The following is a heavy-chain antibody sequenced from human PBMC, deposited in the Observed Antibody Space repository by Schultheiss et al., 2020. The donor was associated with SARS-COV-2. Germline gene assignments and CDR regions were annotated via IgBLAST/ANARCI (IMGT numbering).Heavy chain of an antibody. D-gene: IGHD6-6*01. CDR1: GFTFSSYA. Sequence: GGSLRLSCAASGFTFSSYAMSWVRQAPGKGLEWVSAISGSGGSTYYADSVKGRFTISRDNSKNTLYLQMNSLRAEDTAVYYCAREFKGAARLGTYYYYYGMDVWGQGTTVTVSS. V-gene: IGHV3-23*01. J-gene: IGHJ6*02. CDR2: ISGSGGST. CDR3: AREFKGAARLGTYYYYYGMDV.